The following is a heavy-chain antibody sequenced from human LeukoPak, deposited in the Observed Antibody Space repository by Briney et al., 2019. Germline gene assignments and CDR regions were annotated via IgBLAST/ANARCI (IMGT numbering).Heavy chain of an antibody. V-gene: IGHV3-11*01. CDR1: GFTFSDSY. J-gene: IGHJ4*02. CDR2: ISTGGSTI. CDR3: ARGNLFPAY. Sequence: GGSLRLSSAASGFTFSDSYMSWIRQAPGKGLEWVSYISTGGSTIYYADSVKGRFTISRDNAKNSLYLQMNSLRAEDTAVYYCARGNLFPAYWGQGTLVTVSS.